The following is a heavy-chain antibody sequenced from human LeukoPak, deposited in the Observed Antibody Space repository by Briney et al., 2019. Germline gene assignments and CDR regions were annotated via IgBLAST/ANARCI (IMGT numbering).Heavy chain of an antibody. CDR3: ARIVVVPYYGMDV. Sequence: PGGSLRLSCAASGFTFSDYSMNWVRQAPGKGLEWVSSISSSSSYIYYADSVKGRFTISRDNAENSLYLQMNSLRAEDTAVYYCARIVVVPYYGMDVWGQGTTVTVSS. J-gene: IGHJ6*02. V-gene: IGHV3-21*01. D-gene: IGHD3-22*01. CDR1: GFTFSDYS. CDR2: ISSSSSYI.